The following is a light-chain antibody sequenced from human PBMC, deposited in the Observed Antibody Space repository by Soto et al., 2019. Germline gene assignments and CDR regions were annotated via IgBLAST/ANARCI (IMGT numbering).Light chain of an antibody. J-gene: IGKJ5*01. V-gene: IGKV3-20*01. CDR1: QSVGSIY. CDR2: GTS. CDR3: QQYGSSPIT. Sequence: IVLTQSPGTLSLSPGERATLSCRASQSVGSIYLAWYQQKPGQAPRLLIYGTSSRATGIPDRFSGSGSGTDFSLTISRLEPEDFAVYYCQQYGSSPITFGQGTRLEIK.